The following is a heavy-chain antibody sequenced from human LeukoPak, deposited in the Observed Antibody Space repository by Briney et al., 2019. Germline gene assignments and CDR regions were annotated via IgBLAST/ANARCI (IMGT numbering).Heavy chain of an antibody. V-gene: IGHV1-18*01. J-gene: IGHJ4*02. D-gene: IGHD3-16*02. CDR3: ARDTRIMITFGGVIVSPNDY. CDR2: ISAYNGNT. CDR1: GYTFTSYG. Sequence: ASVKVSCKASGYTFTSYGISWVRQAPGQGLEWMGWISAYNGNTNYAQKLQGRVTMTTDTSTSTAYMELRSLRSDDTVVYYCARDTRIMITFGGVIVSPNDYWGQGTLVTVSS.